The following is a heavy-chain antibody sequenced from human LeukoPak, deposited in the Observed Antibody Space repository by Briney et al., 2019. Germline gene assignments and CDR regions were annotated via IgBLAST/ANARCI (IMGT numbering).Heavy chain of an antibody. CDR2: IHYSGST. J-gene: IGHJ3*02. Sequence: SQTLSLTCTVSGGSINSVNYYWSWIRQHPGKGLEWIGNIHYSGSTYYNPSLKSRVTISVDTSENQFSLKLTSVTVADTATYSCARWWFGEDAFDIWGQGTMVTVSS. V-gene: IGHV4-31*03. CDR3: ARWWFGEDAFDI. CDR1: GGSINSVNYY. D-gene: IGHD3-10*01.